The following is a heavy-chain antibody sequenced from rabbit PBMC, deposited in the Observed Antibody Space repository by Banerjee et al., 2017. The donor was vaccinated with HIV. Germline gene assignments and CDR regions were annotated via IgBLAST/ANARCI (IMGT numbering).Heavy chain of an antibody. CDR1: GFSFSNKAV. CDR3: ARNYVNAFDP. V-gene: IGHV1S45*01. Sequence: QEQLVESGGGLVKPEGSPKLSCTASGFSFSNKAVMCWVRQAPGKGLEWIACIDTNDGDTDYANWPKGRFTISKTSSTTVTLQMTSLTAADTATYFCARNYVNAFDPWGPGTLVTVS. CDR2: IDTNDGDT. J-gene: IGHJ2*01. D-gene: IGHD1-1*01.